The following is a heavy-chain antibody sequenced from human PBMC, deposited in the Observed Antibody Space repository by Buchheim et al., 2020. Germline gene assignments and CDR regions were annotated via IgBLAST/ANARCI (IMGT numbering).Heavy chain of an antibody. J-gene: IGHJ6*02. CDR3: ARDGEGMGCSGGSCYYYYYGMDV. CDR1: GFTFSSYW. CDR2: IKQDGSEK. D-gene: IGHD2-15*01. V-gene: IGHV3-7*01. Sequence: EVQLVESGGGLVQPGGSLRLSCAASGFTFSSYWMSWVRQAPGKGLEWVANIKQDGSEKYYVDSVKGRFTISRDNAKNSLYLQMNSLRAEDTAVYYCARDGEGMGCSGGSCYYYYYGMDVWGQGTT.